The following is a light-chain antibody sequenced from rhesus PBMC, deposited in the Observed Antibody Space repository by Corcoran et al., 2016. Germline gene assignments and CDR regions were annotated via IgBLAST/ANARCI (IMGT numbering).Light chain of an antibody. CDR2: EVN. Sequence: QAAPTQSPSVSGSPGQSVTISCTGTSSDIGGHNRVSWYQQHPGKVPKLMIYEVNKRPSGVSDRFSGSKSGNTASLTISGLQADDEADYYCSSYTSTRTYIFGSGTRLTVL. V-gene: IGLV2-13*03. CDR1: SSDIGGHNR. J-gene: IGLJ1*01. CDR3: SSYTSTRTYI.